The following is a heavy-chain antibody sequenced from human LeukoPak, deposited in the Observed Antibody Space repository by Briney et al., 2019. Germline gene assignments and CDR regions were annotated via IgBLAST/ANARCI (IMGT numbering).Heavy chain of an antibody. J-gene: IGHJ4*02. CDR1: GYTFTSYD. CDR3: ARGERYPYYFDY. Sequence: GASVKVSCKASGYTFTSYDINWVRQAPGQGLEWMGWMNPNSGNTGYAQKFQGRVTMTRNTSISTAYMELSSLRSEDTAVYCCARGERYPYYFDYWGQGTLVTVSS. D-gene: IGHD3-16*02. V-gene: IGHV1-8*01. CDR2: MNPNSGNT.